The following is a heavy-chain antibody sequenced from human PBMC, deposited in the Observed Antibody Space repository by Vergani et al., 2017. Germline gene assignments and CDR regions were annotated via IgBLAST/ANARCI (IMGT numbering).Heavy chain of an antibody. Sequence: EVQLVESGGGLVKPGGSLRLSCAASGFTFSSYAMSWVRQAPGKGLEWVSAISSSSSYIYYADSVKGRFTISRDNAKNSLYLQMNSLRAEDTAVYYCARVTSMEDAFDIWGQGTMVTVSS. CDR2: ISSSSSYI. J-gene: IGHJ3*02. V-gene: IGHV3-21*01. CDR3: ARVTSMEDAFDI. CDR1: GFTFSSYA. D-gene: IGHD2-21*02.